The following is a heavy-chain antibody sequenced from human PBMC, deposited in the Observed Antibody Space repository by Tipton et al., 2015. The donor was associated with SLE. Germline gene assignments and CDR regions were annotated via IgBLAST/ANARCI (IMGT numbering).Heavy chain of an antibody. CDR3: ARAKGSWDAFDI. V-gene: IGHV4-30-2*01. D-gene: IGHD2-15*01. CDR1: GASISTEGYS. J-gene: IGHJ3*02. Sequence: TLSLTCVVSGASISTEGYSWSWIRQPPGKGLEWIGYIFHTGSAYYNPSLRSRLTISLDTSKNQFSLKLSSVTAADTAVYYCARAKGSWDAFDIWGQGTMVTVSS. CDR2: IFHTGSA.